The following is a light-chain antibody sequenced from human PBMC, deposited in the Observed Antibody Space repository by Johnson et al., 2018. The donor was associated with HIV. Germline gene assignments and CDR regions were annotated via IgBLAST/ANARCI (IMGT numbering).Light chain of an antibody. Sequence: QSVLTQPPSVSAAPGQKVTISCSGSSSNIENNYVSWYQQLPGTAPKVLIYENNKRPSGIPDRFPGSKSGTSATLGITGLQTGDEADYDCGTWDSSLSSYVFGTGTEVTVL. V-gene: IGLV1-51*02. CDR1: SSNIENNY. CDR3: GTWDSSLSSYV. J-gene: IGLJ1*01. CDR2: ENN.